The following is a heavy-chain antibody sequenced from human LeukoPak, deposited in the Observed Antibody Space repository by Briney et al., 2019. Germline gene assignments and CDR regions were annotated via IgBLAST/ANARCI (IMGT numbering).Heavy chain of an antibody. D-gene: IGHD3/OR15-3a*01. J-gene: IGHJ4*02. Sequence: SETLSLTCVVNGGSFSGYYWSWVRQPPGKGLEWIGEIDQSGTTNYNPSLKSRVAISIDTSKKQFSLTLTSMTAADTAVYYCARVPHYYFGYGYFDTWGQGTRVTVSS. CDR2: IDQSGTT. CDR1: GGSFSGYY. V-gene: IGHV4-34*01. CDR3: ARVPHYYFGYGYFDT.